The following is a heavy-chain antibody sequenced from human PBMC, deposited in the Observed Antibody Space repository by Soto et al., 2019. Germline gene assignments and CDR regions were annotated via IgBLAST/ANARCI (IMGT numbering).Heavy chain of an antibody. CDR2: IYYSGST. D-gene: IGHD3-22*01. CDR1: GGSVSSGSYY. J-gene: IGHJ4*02. V-gene: IGHV4-61*01. Sequence: SETLSLTCAVSGGSVSSGSYYWSWIRQPPGKGLEWIGYIYYSGSTNYNPSLKSRVTISVDTSKNQFSLKLSSVTAADTAVYYCXRGLTYYYDSSGYFVDYWGQGTLVTVSS. CDR3: XRGLTYYYDSSGYFVDY.